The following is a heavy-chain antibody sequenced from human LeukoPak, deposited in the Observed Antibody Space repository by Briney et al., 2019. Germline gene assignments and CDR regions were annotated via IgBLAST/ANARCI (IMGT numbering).Heavy chain of an antibody. D-gene: IGHD3-10*01. Sequence: PSETLSLTCTVSGGSISSYYWSWIRQPPGKGLEWIGYIYYSGSTNYNPSLKSRVTISVDTSKNQFSLKLSSVTAADTAVYYCARDYRERRLYYYGSGSPYYYYMDVWGKGTTVTVSS. CDR2: IYYSGST. J-gene: IGHJ6*03. CDR1: GGSISSYY. V-gene: IGHV4-59*01. CDR3: ARDYRERRLYYYGSGSPYYYYMDV.